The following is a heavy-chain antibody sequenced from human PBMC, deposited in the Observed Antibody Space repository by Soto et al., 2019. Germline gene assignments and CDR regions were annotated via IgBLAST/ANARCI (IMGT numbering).Heavy chain of an antibody. CDR3: ATPIVAFY. V-gene: IGHV1-3*01. D-gene: IGHD5-12*01. J-gene: IGHJ4*02. CDR1: GYTFTSYA. CDR2: TNAGNGNT. Sequence: ASGKVSCKASGYTFTSYAIHWVRQAPGQRLEWMGWTNAGNGNTKYSQKFQGRVIITRDTSAGTAYMELRSLRSEDTAVYYCATPIVAFYWGQGTLVTVSS.